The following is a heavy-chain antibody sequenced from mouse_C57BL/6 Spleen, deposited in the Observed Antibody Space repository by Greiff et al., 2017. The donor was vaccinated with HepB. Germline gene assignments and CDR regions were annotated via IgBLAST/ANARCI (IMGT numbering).Heavy chain of an antibody. V-gene: IGHV5-4*03. J-gene: IGHJ4*01. CDR2: ISDGGSYT. CDR1: GFTFSSYA. CDR3: ASYGDAMDY. Sequence: EVMLVESGGGLVKPGGSLKLSCAASGFTFSSYAMSWVRQTPEKRLEWVATISDGGSYTYYPDNVKGRFTISRDNAKNNLYLQMSHLKSEDTAMYYCASYGDAMDYWGQGTSVTVSS. D-gene: IGHD1-1*01.